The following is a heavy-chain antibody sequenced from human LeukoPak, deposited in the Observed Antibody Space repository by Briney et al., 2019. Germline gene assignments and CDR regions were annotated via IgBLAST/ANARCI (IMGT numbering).Heavy chain of an antibody. CDR1: GFTFSSYE. CDR2: ISGSGTTI. CDR3: AREPPFRDITGTFDS. J-gene: IGHJ4*02. D-gene: IGHD1-7*01. Sequence: GGSLRLSCAASGFTFSSYEMNWVRQAAGKGLEWVSYISGSGTTIYYPDSVKGRFTISRGNAKNSLYLQMNSLRAEDTALYYCAREPPFRDITGTFDSWGQGTLVTVSS. V-gene: IGHV3-48*03.